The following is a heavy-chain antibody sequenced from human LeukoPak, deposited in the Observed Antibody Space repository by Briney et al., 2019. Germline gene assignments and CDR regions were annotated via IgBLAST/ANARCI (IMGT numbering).Heavy chain of an antibody. V-gene: IGHV1-2*02. Sequence: ASVKVSCKASGYTFTGYYMHWVRQAPGQGLEWMGWINPNHGDTNYAQKFQDRVSMTRDTSINTAYMPLSRLRSADTAVYYCARSPHILPGENFDSWGQGTLLTVSS. CDR2: INPNHGDT. CDR3: ARSPHILPGENFDS. D-gene: IGHD3-9*01. J-gene: IGHJ4*02. CDR1: GYTFTGYY.